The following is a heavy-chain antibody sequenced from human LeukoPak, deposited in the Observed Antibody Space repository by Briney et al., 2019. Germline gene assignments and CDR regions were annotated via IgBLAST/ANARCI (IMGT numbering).Heavy chain of an antibody. V-gene: IGHV3-23*01. CDR1: GFSFSNYA. D-gene: IGHD3-9*01. CDR2: ISGSTTTT. J-gene: IGHJ4*02. CDR3: ANERYYDILTGYDY. Sequence: GGSLRLSCAASGFSFSNYAMTWVRQAPGKGLEWVSMISGSTTTTYYADSVKGRFTISRDNSKNTLYLQMNSLRAEDTAVYYCANERYYDILTGYDYWGQGTLVTVSS.